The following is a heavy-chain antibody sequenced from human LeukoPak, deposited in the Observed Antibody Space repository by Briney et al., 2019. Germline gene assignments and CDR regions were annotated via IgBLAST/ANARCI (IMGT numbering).Heavy chain of an antibody. CDR3: ARERGSNYYFDY. CDR1: GYSISSSNW. CDR2: IYYSGTI. Sequence: PSDTLSLTCAVSGYSISSSNWWGWIRQPPGKGLEWIGYIYYSGTINYNPSLKSRVSISVDTSKNQFSLKLNSVTAADTAVYYCARERGSNYYFDYWGQGTLVTVSS. D-gene: IGHD1-26*01. J-gene: IGHJ4*02. V-gene: IGHV4-28*03.